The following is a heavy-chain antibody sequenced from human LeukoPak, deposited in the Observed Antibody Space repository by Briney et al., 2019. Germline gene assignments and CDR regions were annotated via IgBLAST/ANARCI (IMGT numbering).Heavy chain of an antibody. CDR2: IDPSDSET. CDR3: ARQTAMGRSGDY. J-gene: IGHJ4*02. V-gene: IGHV5-51*01. Sequence: GASLQISGKASGSIFTSYWIGWVRPLPGKGLEWMGIIDPSDSETRYTPSFQGQVTISVDKSLTTAYLQWNSLKASDTAMYYCARQTAMGRSGDYWGQGTLVTVSS. D-gene: IGHD5-18*01. CDR1: GSIFTSYW.